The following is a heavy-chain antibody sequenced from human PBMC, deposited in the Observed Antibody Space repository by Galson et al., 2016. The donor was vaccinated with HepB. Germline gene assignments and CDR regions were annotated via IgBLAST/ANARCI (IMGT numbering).Heavy chain of an antibody. CDR1: GGSFSGYY. J-gene: IGHJ5*02. CDR2: INHSGST. Sequence: SETLSLTCAVYGGSFSGYYWSWIRQPPGKGLEWIGEINHSGSTNDNPSLKSRVTISVDTSKNQFSLKLNSVTAADTAVYYCARGLDDYGDHAWFDPWGQGTLVTVAS. D-gene: IGHD4-17*01. CDR3: ARGLDDYGDHAWFDP. V-gene: IGHV4-34*01.